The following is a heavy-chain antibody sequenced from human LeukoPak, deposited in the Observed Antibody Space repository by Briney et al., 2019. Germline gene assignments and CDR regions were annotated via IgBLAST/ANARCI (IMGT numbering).Heavy chain of an antibody. D-gene: IGHD3-10*01. V-gene: IGHV4-30-4*01. J-gene: IGHJ4*02. CDR2: IYYSGST. CDR1: GGSINTGDYY. Sequence: SETLSLTCNVSGGSINTGDYYWTWIRQSPGKGLEWMGYIYYSGSTYYNPSLQSRLTISLDTSKNQFSLKLSSVTAEVTAVYYCAGGHMVRGVIMGFFGFDHWGQGTLATVSS. CDR3: AGGHMVRGVIMGFFGFDH.